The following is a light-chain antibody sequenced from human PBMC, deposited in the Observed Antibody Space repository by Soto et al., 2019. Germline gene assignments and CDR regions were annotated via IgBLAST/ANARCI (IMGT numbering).Light chain of an antibody. Sequence: QSALTQPASVSGSPGQSITISCTGTSSDVGGYNYVSWYQQHPGKAPKLMIYEVSNRPSGVSNRFSGSKSGNTASLPSSGLQGEDEADYYCSSYTSRSTYVVFGGGTKLTVL. CDR2: EVS. J-gene: IGLJ2*01. V-gene: IGLV2-14*01. CDR3: SSYTSRSTYVV. CDR1: SSDVGGYNY.